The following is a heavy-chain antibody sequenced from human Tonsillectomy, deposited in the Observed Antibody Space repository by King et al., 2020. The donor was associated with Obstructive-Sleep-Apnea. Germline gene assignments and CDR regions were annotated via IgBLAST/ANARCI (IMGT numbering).Heavy chain of an antibody. CDR1: GFTFSSYW. Sequence: VQLVESGGGLVQPGGSLRLSCAASGFTFSSYWMSWVRQAPGKGLEWVANIEQDGSEKYYVDSVKGRFTISRDNAKNSLYLQMNSLRAEDTAVYYCARDYSSSWYGIDYWGQGTLVTVSS. J-gene: IGHJ4*02. CDR3: ARDYSSSWYGIDY. V-gene: IGHV3-7*01. CDR2: IEQDGSEK. D-gene: IGHD6-13*01.